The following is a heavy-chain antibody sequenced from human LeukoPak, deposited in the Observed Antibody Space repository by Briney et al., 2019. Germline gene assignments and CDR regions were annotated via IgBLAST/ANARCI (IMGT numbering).Heavy chain of an antibody. V-gene: IGHV3-72*01. Sequence: GGSLRLSCADSGFFFSDPYMEWVRQAPGKGLEWVGRIKNKAKSYTTEYAASVKGRFTISRDDPKNSLYLQMDSLKTEDTAVYFCARSRLGAFDYWGQGTLVTVSS. J-gene: IGHJ4*02. D-gene: IGHD1-26*01. CDR2: IKNKAKSYTT. CDR3: ARSRLGAFDY. CDR1: GFFFSDPY.